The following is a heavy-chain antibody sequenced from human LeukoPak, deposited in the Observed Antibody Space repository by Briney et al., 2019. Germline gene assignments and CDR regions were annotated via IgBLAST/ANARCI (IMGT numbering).Heavy chain of an antibody. CDR1: GFTFDDYA. D-gene: IGHD3-10*01. V-gene: IGHV3-9*01. J-gene: IGHJ4*02. CDR2: ISWNSGSI. CDR3: AKDIALLWFGELFN. Sequence: GGSLRLSCAASGFTFDDYAMHWVRQAPGKGLERVSGISWNSGSIGYADSVKGRFTISRDNAKNSLYLQMNSLRAEDTALYYCAKDIALLWFGELFNWGQGTLVTVSS.